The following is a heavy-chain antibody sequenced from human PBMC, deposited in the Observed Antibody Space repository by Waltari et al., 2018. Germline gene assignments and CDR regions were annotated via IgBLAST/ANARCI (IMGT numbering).Heavy chain of an antibody. CDR2: IPLGTNA. CDR3: ARHVSGPTRAAFDV. CDR1: GSTVNSHY. J-gene: IGHJ3*01. D-gene: IGHD6-19*01. V-gene: IGHV3-53*01. Sequence: EVQLVESGGGWIQPGGSLRLSCVVSGSTVNSHYMSWVRQVPGKGLEWVSNIPLGTNANYAESVRGRFTISRDNSKDTLYLQMNSLRVEDTAVYFCARHVSGPTRAAFDVWGQGTMVTVSP.